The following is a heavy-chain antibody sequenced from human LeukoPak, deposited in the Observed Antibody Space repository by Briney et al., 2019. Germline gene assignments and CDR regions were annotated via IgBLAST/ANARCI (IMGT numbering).Heavy chain of an antibody. V-gene: IGHV3-11*04. D-gene: IGHD3-3*01. Sequence: GGSLRLSCPASGFTFSDYYMSWIRQAPGKGLEWVSYISSSGSTIYYADSVKGRFTISRDNAKNSLYLQMNSLRAEDTAVYYCARCDSLFGVVIYYYYYYMDVWGKGTTVTVSS. CDR3: ARCDSLFGVVIYYYYYYMDV. CDR2: ISSSGSTI. CDR1: GFTFSDYY. J-gene: IGHJ6*03.